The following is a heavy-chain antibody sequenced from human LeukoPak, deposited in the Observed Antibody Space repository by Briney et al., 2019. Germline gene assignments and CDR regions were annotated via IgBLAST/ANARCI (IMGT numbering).Heavy chain of an antibody. V-gene: IGHV3-23*01. J-gene: IGHJ6*02. CDR2: ISGGGGST. Sequence: PGGSLRLSCAASGFTFSSYSMNWVRQAPGKGLEWVSGISGGGGSTYYADSVKGRFTISRDNSKNTLYLQMNSLRAEDTAVYYCAKSMRVSPRFYGMDVWGQGTTVTVSS. CDR1: GFTFSSYS. CDR3: AKSMRVSPRFYGMDV.